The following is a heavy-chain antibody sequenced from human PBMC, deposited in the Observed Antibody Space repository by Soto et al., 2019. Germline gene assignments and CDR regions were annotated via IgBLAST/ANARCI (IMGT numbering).Heavy chain of an antibody. CDR2: IYYSGST. Sequence: SETLSLTCTVSGGSISSYYGSWIRQPPGKGLEWIGYIYYSGSTNYNPSLKSRVTISVDTSKNQFSLKLNSVTAADTAVYYCARVNYGNYYYYYGMDVWGQGTTVTVSS. CDR1: GGSISSYY. D-gene: IGHD4-17*01. J-gene: IGHJ6*02. CDR3: ARVNYGNYYYYYGMDV. V-gene: IGHV4-59*01.